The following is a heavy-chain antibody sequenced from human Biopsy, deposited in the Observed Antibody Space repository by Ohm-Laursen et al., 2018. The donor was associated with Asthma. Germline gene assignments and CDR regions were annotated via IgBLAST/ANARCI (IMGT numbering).Heavy chain of an antibody. CDR1: GDSFSNYA. Sequence: VSSVKVSCKASGDSFSNYAISWVRQAPRQGLEWMGGLIPVLGTADYAQMFEGRVTITADESTSTAYMELSSLRSEDTAVYYCARPSPNRDILYYYFHMDVWGQGTTVIVS. D-gene: IGHD3-3*02. CDR3: ARPSPNRDILYYYFHMDV. J-gene: IGHJ6*02. V-gene: IGHV1-69*01. CDR2: LIPVLGTA.